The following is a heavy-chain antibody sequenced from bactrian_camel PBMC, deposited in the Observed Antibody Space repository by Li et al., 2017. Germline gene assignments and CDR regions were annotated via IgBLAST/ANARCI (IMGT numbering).Heavy chain of an antibody. CDR3: AAAEGVWVDYCTARIVHTDYRS. CDR2: IDVDGRT. D-gene: IGHD3*01. V-gene: IGHV3S53*01. Sequence: HVQLVESGGGSVQAGGSLRLSCTRSGDTLASECMGWSRQAPGKEREGVAAIDVDGRTEYLNSVKGRFTISKDNAKNTVYLQMNSLQPEDTAIYYCAAAEGVWVDYCTARIVHTDYRSWGQGTQVTVS. CDR1: GDTLASEC. J-gene: IGHJ6*01.